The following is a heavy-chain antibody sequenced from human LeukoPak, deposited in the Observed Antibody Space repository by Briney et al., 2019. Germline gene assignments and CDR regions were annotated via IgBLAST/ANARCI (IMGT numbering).Heavy chain of an antibody. CDR3: AKGETVEMATMGGDY. J-gene: IGHJ4*02. Sequence: PGGSLRLSCAASGFTFSSYAMSWVRQAPGKGLEWVSAISGSGGSTYYADSVKGRFTISRDNSKNTLYLQMNSLRAEDTAVYYCAKGETVEMATMGGDYWGQGNLVTVSS. CDR1: GFTFSSYA. V-gene: IGHV3-23*01. D-gene: IGHD5-24*01. CDR2: ISGSGGST.